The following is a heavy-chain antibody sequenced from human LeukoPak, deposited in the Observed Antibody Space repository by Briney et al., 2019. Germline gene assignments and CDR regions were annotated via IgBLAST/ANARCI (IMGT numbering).Heavy chain of an antibody. CDR1: GYTFTGYY. CDR3: ARAEIYVQSRYCSGGTCYRFDY. Sequence: GASVKVSCKASGYTFTGYYMRWVRQAPGQGLEWMGWINPNSGDTNYAQKFQGRVTMTRDTSISTAYMELSRLTSDDTAVYYCARAEIYVQSRYCSGGTCYRFDYWGQGTLVTVSS. V-gene: IGHV1-2*02. J-gene: IGHJ4*02. CDR2: INPNSGDT. D-gene: IGHD2-15*01.